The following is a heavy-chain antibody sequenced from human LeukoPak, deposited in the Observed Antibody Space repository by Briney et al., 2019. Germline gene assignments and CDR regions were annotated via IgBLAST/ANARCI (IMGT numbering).Heavy chain of an antibody. J-gene: IGHJ4*02. D-gene: IGHD5/OR15-5a*01. CDR2: ITSSGTST. CDR1: GFTFSSYE. Sequence: GGSLRLSCATPGFTFSSYEMNWVRQAPGKGLEWISYITSSGTSTYYADSVKGRFTTSRDNGKTALYLQMNSLRAEDTAVYYCVVHSVTSCYWGQGTLVTVSS. CDR3: VVHSVTSCY. V-gene: IGHV3-48*03.